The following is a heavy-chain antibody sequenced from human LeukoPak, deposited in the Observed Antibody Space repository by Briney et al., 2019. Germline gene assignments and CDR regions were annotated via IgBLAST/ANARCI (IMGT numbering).Heavy chain of an antibody. V-gene: IGHV3-30*18. CDR1: GFTFSSYG. CDR3: AKSYYYDSSGYYSDY. Sequence: GGSLRLACAASGFTFSSYGMHWVRQAPGKGLEWVAVISYDGSNKYYADSVKGRFTISRDNSKNTLYLQMNSLRAEDTAVYYCAKSYYYDSSGYYSDYWGQGTLVTVSS. CDR2: ISYDGSNK. D-gene: IGHD3-22*01. J-gene: IGHJ4*02.